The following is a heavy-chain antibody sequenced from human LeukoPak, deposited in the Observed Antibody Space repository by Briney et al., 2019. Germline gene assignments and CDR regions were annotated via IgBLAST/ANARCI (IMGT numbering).Heavy chain of an antibody. CDR3: ARHQGYLDYYYGMDV. Sequence: GESLKISCKNSGYDFTTYWIAWVRQMPGKGLEWMGIIYPDDSNTRYSPSFRGQVTISADKSVSTAYLQWDSLKASDTAIYYCARHQGYLDYYYGMDVWGQGTPVTVSS. CDR1: GYDFTTYW. V-gene: IGHV5-51*01. J-gene: IGHJ6*02. CDR2: IYPDDSNT. D-gene: IGHD2-15*01.